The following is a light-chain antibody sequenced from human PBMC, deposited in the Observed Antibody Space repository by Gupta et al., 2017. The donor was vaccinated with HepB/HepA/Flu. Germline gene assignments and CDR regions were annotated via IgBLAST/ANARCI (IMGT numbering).Light chain of an antibody. J-gene: IGKJ1*01. CDR3: QERDNWPPGSWT. Sequence: IVLPLSPATLSLSPWERAPLSCRANQKFYTYWAWYQQKPGQAPRLLISDASKRATGIPVRFSGSGSGTDFTLTISSLETEDFAVYYCQERDNWPPGSWTFGQGTKVEI. CDR2: DAS. V-gene: IGKV3-11*01. CDR1: QKFYTY.